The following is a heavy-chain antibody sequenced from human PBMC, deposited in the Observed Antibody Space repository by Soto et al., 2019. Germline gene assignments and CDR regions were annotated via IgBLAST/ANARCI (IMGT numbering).Heavy chain of an antibody. CDR1: GFTFSSYS. D-gene: IGHD1-26*01. V-gene: IGHV3-48*02. CDR3: ARGAQWELLSYFQH. J-gene: IGHJ1*01. Sequence: EVQLVESGGGLVQPGGSLRLSCAASGFTFSSYSMNWVRQAPGKGLEWVSYISSSSSTIYYADSVKGRFTISRDNAKNSLYLQMNSLRDEDTAVYYCARGAQWELLSYFQHWGQGTLVTVSS. CDR2: ISSSSSTI.